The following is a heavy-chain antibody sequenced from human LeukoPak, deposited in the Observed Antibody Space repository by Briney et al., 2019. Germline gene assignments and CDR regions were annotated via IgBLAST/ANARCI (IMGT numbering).Heavy chain of an antibody. J-gene: IGHJ6*02. D-gene: IGHD3-3*01. V-gene: IGHV2-5*02. CDR3: ARLLRPNYYYYYGMDV. Sequence: SGPTLVKPTQTLTLTCNFSGFSLSSSGVGVAWIRQPPGKALEWLALIYGDDHKRYSPSLKSRLTITKDTSKNQVVLTMTNMDPVDTATYYCARLLRPNYYYYYGMDVWGQGTTVTVSS. CDR2: IYGDDHK. CDR1: GFSLSSSGVG.